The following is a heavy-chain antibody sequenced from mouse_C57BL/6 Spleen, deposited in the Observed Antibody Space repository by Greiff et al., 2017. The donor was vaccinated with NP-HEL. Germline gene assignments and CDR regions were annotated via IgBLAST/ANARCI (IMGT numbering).Heavy chain of an antibody. CDR3: ARGILDYFDY. D-gene: IGHD4-1*01. V-gene: IGHV5-17*01. J-gene: IGHJ2*01. CDR2: ISSGSSTI. CDR1: GFTFSDYG. Sequence: EVMLVESGGGLVKPGGSLKLSCAASGFTFSDYGMHWVRQAPEKGLEWVAYISSGSSTIYYADTVKGRFTISRDNAKNTLFLQMTSLRSEATAMYYCARGILDYFDYWGQGTTLTVSS.